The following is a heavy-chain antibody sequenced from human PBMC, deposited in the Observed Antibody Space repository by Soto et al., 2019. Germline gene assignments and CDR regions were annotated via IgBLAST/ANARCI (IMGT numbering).Heavy chain of an antibody. J-gene: IGHJ4*02. D-gene: IGHD4-4*01. CDR3: ARVGNFEGVY. V-gene: IGHV4-61*03. CDR2: IYDSGST. Sequence: SETLSLTCTVSGGSVSSGYYFWTWIRQPPGKGLEWIGYIYDSGSTSYNPSLKSRVTITMDTSKTHLSLNLRSVTTADTAVYYCARVGNFEGVYRGQRTPVTVSS. CDR1: GGSVSSGYYF.